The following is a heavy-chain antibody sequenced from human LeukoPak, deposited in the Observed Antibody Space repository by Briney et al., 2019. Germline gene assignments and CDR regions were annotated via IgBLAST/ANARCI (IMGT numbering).Heavy chain of an antibody. D-gene: IGHD3-22*01. J-gene: IGHJ6*02. CDR2: ISGSGGTT. Sequence: GGSLRLSCAASGFTFSNFAMSWVRQAPGKGLEWVSSISGSGGTTYYAGSVKGRFTISRDNSRNTLYLQMHSLRVEDTALYHCAILRIGLTKGHYGMDVWGQGTTVTVSS. CDR1: GFTFSNFA. V-gene: IGHV3-23*01. CDR3: AILRIGLTKGHYGMDV.